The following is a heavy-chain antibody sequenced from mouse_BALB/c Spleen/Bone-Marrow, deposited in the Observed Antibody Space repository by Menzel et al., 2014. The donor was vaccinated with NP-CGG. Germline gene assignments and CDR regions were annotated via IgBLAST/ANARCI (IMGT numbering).Heavy chain of an antibody. Sequence: EVQLQQSGPELVKPGASVKMSCKASGYTFTSYVMHWVKQKPGQGLEWIGNINPYNDNTKYNEKFKGKATLTSDKSSSTAYMELGSLTSEDSAVYYCARSLYGYDWYFDVWGAGTTVAVSS. D-gene: IGHD2-2*01. CDR3: ARSLYGYDWYFDV. CDR1: GYTFTSYV. CDR2: INPYNDNT. J-gene: IGHJ1*01. V-gene: IGHV1-14*01.